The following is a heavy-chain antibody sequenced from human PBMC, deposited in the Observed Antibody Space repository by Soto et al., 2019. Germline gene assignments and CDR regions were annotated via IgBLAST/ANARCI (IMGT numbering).Heavy chain of an antibody. CDR2: ISAYNGNT. D-gene: IGHD2-2*01. J-gene: IGHJ3*02. CDR3: AKIRAAMAFPDAFDI. V-gene: IGHV1-18*01. Sequence: ASVKVSCKXSGYTFTSYGISWVRQAPGQGLEWMGWISAYNGNTNYAQKLQGRVTMTTDTSTSTAYMELRSLRSDDTAVYYCAKIRAAMAFPDAFDIWGQGTMVTVSS. CDR1: GYTFTSYG.